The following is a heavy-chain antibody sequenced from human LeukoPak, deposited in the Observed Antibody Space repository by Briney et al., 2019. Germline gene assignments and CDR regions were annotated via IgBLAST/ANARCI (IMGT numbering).Heavy chain of an antibody. CDR3: AREVYCSSTSCYTGYFQH. Sequence: GGSLRLSCAASGFIFSSYWMSWVRQAPGKGLEWVANIKQDGSEKYYVDSVKGRFNISRDNAKNSLYLQMNSLRAEDTAVYYCAREVYCSSTSCYTGYFQHWGQGTLVTVSS. J-gene: IGHJ1*01. V-gene: IGHV3-7*01. CDR2: IKQDGSEK. CDR1: GFIFSSYW. D-gene: IGHD2-2*02.